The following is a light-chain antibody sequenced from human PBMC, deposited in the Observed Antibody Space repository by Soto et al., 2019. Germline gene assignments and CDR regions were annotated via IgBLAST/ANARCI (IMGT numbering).Light chain of an antibody. CDR1: QTVGSDY. CDR2: GAS. J-gene: IGKJ1*01. Sequence: EIVLTQSPGTLSLSPGESATLYCRASQTVGSDYLAWYQQRPGQAPRLLIYGASSRATGIPDRFSGSGSGTDFTLTIGRLEPEDFAMYFCQQYRTSAQTFGQGTKVEIK. V-gene: IGKV3-20*01. CDR3: QQYRTSAQT.